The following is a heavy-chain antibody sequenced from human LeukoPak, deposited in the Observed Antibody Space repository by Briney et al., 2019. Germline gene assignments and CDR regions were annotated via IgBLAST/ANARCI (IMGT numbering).Heavy chain of an antibody. CDR3: ARGPTLVAARRYNWFDP. V-gene: IGHV1-8*01. CDR2: MNPNSGNT. J-gene: IGHJ5*02. Sequence: ASVKVSCKASGYTFTSYDINWVRHATGQGLEWVGWMNPNSGNTGYAQNFQGRVTMTRNTSISTAYMELSSLRSEDTAVYYCARGPTLVAARRYNWFDPWGQGTLVTVSS. CDR1: GYTFTSYD. D-gene: IGHD6-6*01.